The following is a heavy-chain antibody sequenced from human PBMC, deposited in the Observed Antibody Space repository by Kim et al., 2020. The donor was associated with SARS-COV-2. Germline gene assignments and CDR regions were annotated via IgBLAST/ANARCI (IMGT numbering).Heavy chain of an antibody. CDR2: ISRSGGST. CDR3: AKGTSTLIQLTGADY. CDR1: GFTFSSYS. V-gene: IGHV3-23*01. Sequence: GGSLRLSCAASGFTFSSYSMSWVRQAPGKGLEWVATISRSGGSTYYADSVKGRFTISRDNAKNTLYLQMNSLRAEDTAVYYCAKGTSTLIQLTGADYWGQGTLVTVSS. D-gene: IGHD5-18*01. J-gene: IGHJ4*02.